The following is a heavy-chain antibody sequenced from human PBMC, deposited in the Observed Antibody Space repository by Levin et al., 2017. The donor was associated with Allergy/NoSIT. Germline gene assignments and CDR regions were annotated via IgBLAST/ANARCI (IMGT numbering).Heavy chain of an antibody. D-gene: IGHD6-19*01. CDR1: GYTFTGYF. V-gene: IGHV1-2*02. CDR3: AKERKSVAGTGLDS. J-gene: IGHJ5*01. CDR2: ISPHSGGT. Sequence: ASVKVSCKASGYTFTGYFMHWVRQAPGQGLEWMGWISPHSGGTTYAQKFQGRVTMTRDTSISTAYMELSSLRSDDTAVYYCAKERKSVAGTGLDSWGQGTLVTVSS.